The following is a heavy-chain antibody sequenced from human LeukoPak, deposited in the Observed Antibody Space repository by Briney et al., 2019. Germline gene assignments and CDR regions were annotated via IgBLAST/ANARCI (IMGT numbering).Heavy chain of an antibody. V-gene: IGHV3-7*03. Sequence: PGGSLRLSCAASGFTVSSNYMSWVRQAPGKGLEWVANIKQDGSEKYYVDSVKGRFTISRDNAKNSLYLQMNSLRAEDTAVYYCARDRPEFDYWGQGTLVTVSS. J-gene: IGHJ4*02. D-gene: IGHD6-6*01. CDR1: GFTVSSNY. CDR3: ARDRPEFDY. CDR2: IKQDGSEK.